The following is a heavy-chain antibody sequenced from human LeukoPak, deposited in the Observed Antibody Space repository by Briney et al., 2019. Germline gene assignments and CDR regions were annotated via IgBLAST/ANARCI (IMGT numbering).Heavy chain of an antibody. CDR1: GYTFTSYG. V-gene: IGHV1-18*01. Sequence: ASVKVSCKASGYTFTSYGISWVRQAPGQGLEWMGWISAYNGNTNYAQKLQGRVTMTRDMSTSTVYMELSSLRSEDTAVYYCARNLAYYDSSGPFDPWGQGTLVTVSS. J-gene: IGHJ5*02. CDR2: ISAYNGNT. CDR3: ARNLAYYDSSGPFDP. D-gene: IGHD3-22*01.